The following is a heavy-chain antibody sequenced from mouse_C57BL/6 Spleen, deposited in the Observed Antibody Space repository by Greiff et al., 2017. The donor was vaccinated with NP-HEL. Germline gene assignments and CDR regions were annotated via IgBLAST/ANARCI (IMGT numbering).Heavy chain of an antibody. CDR1: GFTFSSYG. Sequence: EVKLQESGGDLVKPGGSLKLSCAASGFTFSSYGMSWVRQTPDKRLEWVATISIGGSYTYYPDSVKGRFTISRYKAKNTLYLKMISLKSEDTAMYYCARKGLKRYFDVWGTGTTVTVSS. D-gene: IGHD1-3*01. V-gene: IGHV5-6*01. J-gene: IGHJ1*03. CDR3: ARKGLKRYFDV. CDR2: ISIGGSYT.